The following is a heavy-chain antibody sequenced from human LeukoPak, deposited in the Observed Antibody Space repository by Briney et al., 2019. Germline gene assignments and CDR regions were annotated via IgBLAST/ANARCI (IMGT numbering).Heavy chain of an antibody. CDR2: IYYSGST. V-gene: IGHV4-39*01. J-gene: IGHJ4*02. Sequence: PSETLSLTCTVSGGSISSSSYYWGWIRQPPGKGLEWIGSIYYSGSTYYNPSLKSRVTISVDTSKNQFSLKLSSVTAADTAVYYCARRIAAAPDYWGQGTLVTVSS. D-gene: IGHD6-13*01. CDR3: ARRIAAAPDY. CDR1: GGSISSSSYY.